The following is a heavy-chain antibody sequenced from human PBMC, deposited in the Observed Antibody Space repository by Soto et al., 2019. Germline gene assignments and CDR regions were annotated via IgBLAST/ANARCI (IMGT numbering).Heavy chain of an antibody. CDR1: GDSFTSSNW. CDR2: ILHTGHT. J-gene: IGHJ4*02. CDR3: ARSPRRVAGKWFLDY. D-gene: IGHD3-22*01. V-gene: IGHV4-4*02. Sequence: QVQLQESGPGLVKPSGTLSLTCAVSGDSFTSSNWWTWVRQPPGKGLEWIGDILHTGHTDYSPSLKSRVTISVDPSNRQFSLSLTSVTAADTAVYYCARSPRRVAGKWFLDYWGQGTLVTVSS.